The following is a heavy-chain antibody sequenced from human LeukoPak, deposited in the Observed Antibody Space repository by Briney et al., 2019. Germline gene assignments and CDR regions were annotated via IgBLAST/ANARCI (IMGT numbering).Heavy chain of an antibody. Sequence: SETLSLTCTVPGGSISSYYWSWIRQPPGKGLEWIGYIYYSGSTNYNPSLKSRVTISVDTSKNQFSLKLSSVTAADTAVYYCASTQIDYYDSSGYYYWGQGTLVTVSS. CDR3: ASTQIDYYDSSGYYY. CDR2: IYYSGST. D-gene: IGHD3-22*01. V-gene: IGHV4-59*01. J-gene: IGHJ4*02. CDR1: GGSISSYY.